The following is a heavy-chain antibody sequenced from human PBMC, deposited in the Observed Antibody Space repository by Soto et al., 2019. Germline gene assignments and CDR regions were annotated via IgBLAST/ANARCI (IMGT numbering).Heavy chain of an antibody. J-gene: IGHJ6*02. CDR1: GGSISSGGYY. Sequence: SETLSLTCTVSGGSISSGGYYWSWIRQHPGKGLEWIGYIYYSGSTYYNPSLKSRVTISVDTSKNQFSLKLSSVTAADTAVYYCASQSPSLYYYYGMDVWGQGTTVTVSS. CDR3: ASQSPSLYYYYGMDV. CDR2: IYYSGST. V-gene: IGHV4-31*03.